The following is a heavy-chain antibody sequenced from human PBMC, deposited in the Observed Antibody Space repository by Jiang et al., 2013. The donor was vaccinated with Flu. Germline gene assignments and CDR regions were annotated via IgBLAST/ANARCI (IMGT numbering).Heavy chain of an antibody. J-gene: IGHJ2*01. D-gene: IGHD3-22*01. Sequence: RLSCAASGFTFDDYGMSWVRQAPGKGLEWVSGINWNGGSTGYADSVKGRFTISRDNAKNSLYLQMNSLRAEDTALYHCARGNYYDSSGYYATNYWYFDLWGRGTLVTVSS. CDR2: INWNGGST. CDR3: ARGNYYDSSGYYATNYWYFDL. CDR1: GFTFDDYG. V-gene: IGHV3-20*01.